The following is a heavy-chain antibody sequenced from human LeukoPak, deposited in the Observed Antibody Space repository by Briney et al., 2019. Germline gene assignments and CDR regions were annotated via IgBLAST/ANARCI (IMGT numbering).Heavy chain of an antibody. J-gene: IGHJ3*02. CDR1: GGSFSGYY. CDR3: ARSWGRPLAVAGIGGAFDI. CDR2: INHSGST. Sequence: PSETLSLTCAVYGGSFSGYYWSWIRQPPGKGLEWIGEINHSGSTNYNPSLKSRVTISVDTSKNQFSLKLSSVTAADTAVYYCARSWGRPLAVAGIGGAFDIWGQGTMVTVSS. V-gene: IGHV4-34*01. D-gene: IGHD6-19*01.